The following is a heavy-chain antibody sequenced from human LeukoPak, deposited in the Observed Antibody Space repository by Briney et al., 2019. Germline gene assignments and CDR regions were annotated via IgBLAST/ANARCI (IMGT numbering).Heavy chain of an antibody. V-gene: IGHV1-2*02. CDR1: GYTFTDYY. Sequence: ASVKVSCKASGYTFTDYYLQWVRQAPGQGLEWMGWVNPNSGGTNSAQKFQGRVTMTRDTSVSTAYMELSRLRSDDTAVYYCARDHCTSSGCYEYYYYGMDVWGQGTTVTVSS. J-gene: IGHJ6*02. CDR3: ARDHCTSSGCYEYYYYGMDV. CDR2: VNPNSGGT. D-gene: IGHD2-2*01.